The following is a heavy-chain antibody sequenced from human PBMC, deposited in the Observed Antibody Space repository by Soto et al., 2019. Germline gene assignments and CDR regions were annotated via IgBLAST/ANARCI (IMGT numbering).Heavy chain of an antibody. Sequence: SGTLSLTCTVSGGSISSSSYYWGWIRPPPGKGLEWIGSIYYSGSTYYNPSLKSRVTISVDTSKNQFSLKLSSVTAADTAVYYCASQAVAGLYFDYWGQGTLVTVSS. D-gene: IGHD6-19*01. V-gene: IGHV4-39*01. J-gene: IGHJ4*02. CDR3: ASQAVAGLYFDY. CDR1: GGSISSSSYY. CDR2: IYYSGST.